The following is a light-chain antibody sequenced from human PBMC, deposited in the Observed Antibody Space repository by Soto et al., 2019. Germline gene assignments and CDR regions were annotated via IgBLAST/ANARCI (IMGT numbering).Light chain of an antibody. V-gene: IGLV2-11*01. CDR3: GSYAGNNNFV. Sequence: QSALTQPRSVSGSPGQSVTISCTGSSNDVGGYNYVSWYQQRPGKAPKLLIYDVTKWQPGVPDRFSGPKSGNTASLTISGLQADDEADYYCGSYAGNNNFVFGTGTKV. J-gene: IGLJ1*01. CDR2: DVT. CDR1: SNDVGGYNY.